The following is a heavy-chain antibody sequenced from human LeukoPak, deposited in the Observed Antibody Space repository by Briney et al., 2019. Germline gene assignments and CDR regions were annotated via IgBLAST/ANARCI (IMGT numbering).Heavy chain of an antibody. CDR2: IYDIGTT. V-gene: IGHV4-59*03. CDR1: GGSITRFY. CDR3: ATGVHGITAAGDYYFDY. D-gene: IGHD6-13*01. J-gene: IGHJ4*02. Sequence: PSETLSLTCIVSGGSITRFYWSWIRQPPGKGLEWIGYIYDIGTTNYNPSLKTRVTMSVDTSNNQFSLKLSSVTAADTAVYYCATGVHGITAAGDYYFDYWGQGTLVTVSS.